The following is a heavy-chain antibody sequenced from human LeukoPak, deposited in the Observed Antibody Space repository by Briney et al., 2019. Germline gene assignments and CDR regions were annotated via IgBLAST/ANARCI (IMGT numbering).Heavy chain of an antibody. CDR1: GGSFSGYY. CDR3: ARDHINMITFGGVIANWFDP. V-gene: IGHV4-34*01. J-gene: IGHJ5*02. CDR2: INHSGST. D-gene: IGHD3-16*02. Sequence: SETLSLTCAVYGGSFSGYYWSWIRQPPGKGLEWIGEINHSGSTKYNPSLKSRVTMSVDTSQNQFSLKLSSVTAADTAVYYCARDHINMITFGGVIANWFDPWGQGTLVTVSS.